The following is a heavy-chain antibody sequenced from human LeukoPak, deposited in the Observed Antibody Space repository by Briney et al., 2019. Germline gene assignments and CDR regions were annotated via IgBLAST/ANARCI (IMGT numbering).Heavy chain of an antibody. D-gene: IGHD3-10*01. CDR3: ASIMVRGVIIG. V-gene: IGHV3-48*03. Sequence: GGSLRLSCAASGFTFSSYEMNWVRQAPGKGLEWVSYISSSGSTIYYADSVKGRFTISRDNAKNSLYLQMNSLRAEDTAVYYCASIMVRGVIIGRGQGTLVTVSS. J-gene: IGHJ4*02. CDR1: GFTFSSYE. CDR2: ISSSGSTI.